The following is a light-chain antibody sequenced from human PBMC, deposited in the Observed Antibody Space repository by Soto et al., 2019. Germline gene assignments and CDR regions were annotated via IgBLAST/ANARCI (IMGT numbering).Light chain of an antibody. J-gene: IGKJ3*01. CDR2: AAY. Sequence: DIQMTQSPSSLSASVGDRVTITCRASQSISSYLNWYQQKPGKAPKRLIYAAYSLQSGVPTRFSGRGSGTDFTLTISSMQPEDFGNYYCQQRYSTPLTFGPGTKVDI. CDR1: QSISSY. V-gene: IGKV1-39*01. CDR3: QQRYSTPLT.